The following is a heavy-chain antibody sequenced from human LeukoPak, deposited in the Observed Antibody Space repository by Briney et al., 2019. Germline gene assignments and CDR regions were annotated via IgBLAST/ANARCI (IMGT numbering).Heavy chain of an antibody. CDR2: INQDGSQT. CDR3: SAFLYH. CDR1: GFTFSDYY. V-gene: IGHV3-7*01. Sequence: GGSLRLSWAASGFTFSDYYMSWVRQVPGKGLEWVANINQDGSQTYYLDSVKARFTISRDNAKESVSLQMNSLRAEDTAIYYCSAFLYHWGQGTLVTVSS. J-gene: IGHJ4*02. D-gene: IGHD2-8*01.